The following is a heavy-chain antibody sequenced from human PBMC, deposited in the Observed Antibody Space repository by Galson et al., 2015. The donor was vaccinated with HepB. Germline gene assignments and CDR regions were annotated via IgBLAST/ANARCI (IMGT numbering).Heavy chain of an antibody. CDR3: GVGYYGSGSYLYYYYGMDV. CDR1: GYSFTSYW. V-gene: IGHV5-10-1*01. Sequence: QSGAEVKKPGESLRISCKGSGYSFTSYWISWVRQMPGKGLEWMGRIDPSDSYTNYSPSFQGHVTISADKSISTAYLQWSSLKASDTAMYYCGVGYYGSGSYLYYYYGMDVWGQGTTVTVSS. J-gene: IGHJ6*02. CDR2: IDPSDSYT. D-gene: IGHD3-10*01.